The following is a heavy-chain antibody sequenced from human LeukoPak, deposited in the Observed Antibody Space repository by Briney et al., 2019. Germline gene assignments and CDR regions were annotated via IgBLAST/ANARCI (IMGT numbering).Heavy chain of an antibody. J-gene: IGHJ1*01. Sequence: SETLSLTCTVSGYSISSGYYWGWIRQPPGKGLEWIGSIYHSGSTYYNPSLKSRVTISVDTSKNQFSLRLSSVTAADTAVYYCARDYRLTQIQYWGQGTLVTVSS. D-gene: IGHD1-26*01. CDR2: IYHSGST. CDR3: ARDYRLTQIQY. V-gene: IGHV4-38-2*02. CDR1: GYSISSGYY.